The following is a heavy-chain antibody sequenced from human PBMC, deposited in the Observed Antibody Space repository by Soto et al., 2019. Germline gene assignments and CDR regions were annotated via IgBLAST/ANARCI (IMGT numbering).Heavy chain of an antibody. Sequence: QVQLVQSGAEVKEPGSSVNVSCKTSGGTFGNTAVTWVRQVPGQGLEWIGGIVPLFGTANYAQKFRGRVMSTADESTSTAYMDLSSLGSDDTAIYYCARDGDPGYSFWSGPLGGGRFDPWGQGTLVTVSS. D-gene: IGHD3-3*01. V-gene: IGHV1-69*12. J-gene: IGHJ5*02. CDR3: ARDGDPGYSFWSGPLGGGRFDP. CDR1: GGTFGNTA. CDR2: IVPLFGTA.